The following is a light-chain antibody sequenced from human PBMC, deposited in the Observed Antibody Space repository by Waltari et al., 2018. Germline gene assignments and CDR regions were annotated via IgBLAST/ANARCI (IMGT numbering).Light chain of an antibody. CDR2: LGS. J-gene: IGKJ1*01. V-gene: IGKV2-28*01. CDR1: QSRLQRNDNTY. Sequence: QSRLQRNDNTYWHLYLQKPGQSPQLLIYLGSNRASGVPDSFSGSGSGTDFTLRSSRVEAEDVGVFYGMQSLHTLGTFGPGTKVEIK. CDR3: MQSLHTLGT.